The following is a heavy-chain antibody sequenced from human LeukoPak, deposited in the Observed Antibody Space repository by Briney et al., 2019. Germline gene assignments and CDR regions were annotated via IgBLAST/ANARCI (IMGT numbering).Heavy chain of an antibody. CDR2: IYYSGST. D-gene: IGHD3-9*01. J-gene: IGHJ5*02. CDR1: GGSISSSSYY. V-gene: IGHV4-39*07. Sequence: KPSETLSLTCTVSGGSISSSSYYWGWIRQPPGKGLEWIGSIYYSGSTYYNPSLKSRVTISVDTSKNQFSLKLSSVTAADTAVYYCARGSGYYDILTGYYTPYNWFDPWGQGTLVTVSS. CDR3: ARGSGYYDILTGYYTPYNWFDP.